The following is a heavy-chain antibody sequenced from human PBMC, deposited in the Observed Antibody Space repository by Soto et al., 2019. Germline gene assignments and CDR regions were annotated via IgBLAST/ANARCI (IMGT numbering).Heavy chain of an antibody. V-gene: IGHV4-59*01. J-gene: IGHJ6*02. CDR3: ARGGRYSSSSWRGGSLWGDYYYYGMDV. D-gene: IGHD6-6*01. CDR2: IYYSGST. Sequence: SETLSLTCTVSGGSISSYYWSWIRQPPGKGLEWIGYIYYSGSTNYNPSHKSRVTISVDTSKNQFSLKLSSVTAADTAVYYCARGGRYSSSSWRGGSLWGDYYYYGMDVWGQGTTVTAP. CDR1: GGSISSYY.